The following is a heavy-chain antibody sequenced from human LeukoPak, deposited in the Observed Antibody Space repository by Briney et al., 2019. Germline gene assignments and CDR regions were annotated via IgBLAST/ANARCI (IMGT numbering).Heavy chain of an antibody. Sequence: GGSLRLSCTASGFTFSGYEMNWVRQAPGKGLEWVSSISSSGDIRSYADSVKGRFTISGDNAKNSLYLQMSTLRAEDTGVYYCARAVGSDWGQGTLVTVSS. CDR1: GFTFSGYE. CDR3: ARAVGSD. CDR2: ISSSGDIR. V-gene: IGHV3-48*03. D-gene: IGHD2-15*01. J-gene: IGHJ4*02.